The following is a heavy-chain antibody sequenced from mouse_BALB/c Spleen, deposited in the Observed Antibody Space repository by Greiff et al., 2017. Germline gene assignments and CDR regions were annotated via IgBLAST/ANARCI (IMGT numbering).Heavy chain of an antibody. V-gene: IGHV2-6-4*01. CDR3: ARNDDYDPWFAY. CDR1: GFSLSRYS. J-gene: IGHJ3*01. D-gene: IGHD2-4*01. CDR2: IWGGGST. Sequence: VQVVESGPGLVAPSQSLSITCTVSGFSLSRYSVHWVRQPPGKGLEWLGMIWGGGSTDYNSALNSRLSISKDNSKSQVFLKMNSLQTDDTAMYYCARNDDYDPWFAYWGQGTLVTVSA.